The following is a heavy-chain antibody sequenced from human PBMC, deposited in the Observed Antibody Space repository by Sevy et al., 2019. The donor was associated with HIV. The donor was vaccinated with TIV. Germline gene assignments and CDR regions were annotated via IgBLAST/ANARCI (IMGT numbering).Heavy chain of an antibody. CDR1: GFTFSDHY. CDR3: IRGPGGIAATVHIFYFYPMDA. Sequence: GGSLRLSCAASGFTFSDHYMEWVRQAPGKGLEWVGRSRNNVNSYTTVYAASVKGRFTISRDESKNSLYLQMNSLKIEDTAVYYCIRGPGGIAATVHIFYFYPMDAWGQGTLVTVSS. V-gene: IGHV3-72*01. D-gene: IGHD6-25*01. J-gene: IGHJ5*02. CDR2: SRNNVNSYTT.